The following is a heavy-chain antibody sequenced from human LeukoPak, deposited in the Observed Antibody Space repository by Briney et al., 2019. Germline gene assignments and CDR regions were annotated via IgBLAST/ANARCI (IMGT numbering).Heavy chain of an antibody. CDR1: GFTFKNYE. D-gene: IGHD6-19*01. V-gene: IGHV3-48*03. J-gene: IGHJ4*02. CDR3: ARGPSVGSGWSPDY. CDR2: ISSSGSPI. Sequence: GGSLRLSCAASGFTFKNYEMNWVRQAPGKGLEWVSYISSSGSPIYYADSVKGRFTISRDNAKNSLYLQMNSLRAEDTAIYYCARGPSVGSGWSPDYWGQGTLVTVSS.